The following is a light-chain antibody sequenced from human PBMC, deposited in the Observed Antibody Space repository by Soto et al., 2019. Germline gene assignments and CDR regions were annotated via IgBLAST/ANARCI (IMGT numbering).Light chain of an antibody. CDR2: DVT. CDR3: GSYRISTAV. Sequence: QSVLTQPASVSRSPGQSFTISCTGTSSDVGGYNYVSWYQQYPGKAPKLMIYDVTNRPSGVSNRFSGSKSGNTASLTISGLQAEDEADYYCGSYRISTAVFGTGTKLTVL. J-gene: IGLJ1*01. CDR1: SSDVGGYNY. V-gene: IGLV2-14*01.